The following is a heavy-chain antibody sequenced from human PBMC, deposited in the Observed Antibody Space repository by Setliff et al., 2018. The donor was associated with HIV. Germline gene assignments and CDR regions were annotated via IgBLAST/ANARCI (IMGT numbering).Heavy chain of an antibody. D-gene: IGHD7-27*01. CDR1: GGSITYSSYY. Sequence: SETLSLTCTVSGGSITYSSYYWGWIRQPPGKGLEWIGSMDSSGNTYYSPSLRSRVTLSLDTSKNSLYLQMNSLRAEDTAVYYCVRHKDRWGAIDYWGQGTLVTVSS. CDR2: MDSSGNT. J-gene: IGHJ4*02. CDR3: VRHKDRWGAIDY. V-gene: IGHV4-39*07.